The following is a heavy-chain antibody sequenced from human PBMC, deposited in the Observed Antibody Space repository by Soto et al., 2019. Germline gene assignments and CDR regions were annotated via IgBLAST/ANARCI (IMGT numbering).Heavy chain of an antibody. V-gene: IGHV3-33*01. CDR3: ARDRSGYYNDAFDI. CDR1: GFTFSSFG. Sequence: HPGGSLRLSCAASGFTFSSFGMHWVRQAPGKGLEWVAVIWYDGSNKNYADSVKGRFTISRDNSKNTLYLQMNSLRAEDTAVYYCARDRSGYYNDAFDIWGQGTMVTVSS. J-gene: IGHJ3*02. D-gene: IGHD3-22*01. CDR2: IWYDGSNK.